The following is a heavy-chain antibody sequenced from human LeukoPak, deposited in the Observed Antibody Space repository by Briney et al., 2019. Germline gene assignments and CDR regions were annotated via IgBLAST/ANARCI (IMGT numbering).Heavy chain of an antibody. CDR1: GFTFSSYS. CDR3: ARSVAPTDFDS. J-gene: IGHJ5*01. V-gene: IGHV3-21*01. D-gene: IGHD4-17*01. CDR2: ISSSSSYI. Sequence: GESLKISCAASGFTFSSYSMNWVRQAPGKVLEWVSSISSSSSYIYYADSVKGRFTISRDNAQNSVYLQMNSLRPEDTAVYYCARSVAPTDFDSWGQGTLVTVSS.